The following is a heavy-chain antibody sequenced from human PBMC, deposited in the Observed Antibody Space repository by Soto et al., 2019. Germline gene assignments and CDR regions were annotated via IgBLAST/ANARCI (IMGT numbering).Heavy chain of an antibody. CDR1: GGSISSYY. J-gene: IGHJ5*02. D-gene: IGHD6-13*01. CDR2: IYYSGST. V-gene: IGHV4-59*08. Sequence: SETLSLTCTVSGGSISSYYWSWIRQPPGKGLEWIGYIYYSGSTNYNPSLKSRVTISVDTSKNQFSLKLSSVTAADTAVYYCARHLIQQLVLETYNWFDPWGQGTLVTVSS. CDR3: ARHLIQQLVLETYNWFDP.